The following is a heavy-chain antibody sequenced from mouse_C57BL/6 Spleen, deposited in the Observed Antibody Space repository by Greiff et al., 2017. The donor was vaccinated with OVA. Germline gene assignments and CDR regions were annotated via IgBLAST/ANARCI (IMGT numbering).Heavy chain of an antibody. D-gene: IGHD2-4*01. CDR2: ISSGGSYT. J-gene: IGHJ2*01. Sequence: EVKLMESGGDLVKPGGSLKLSCAASGFTFSSYGMSWVRQTPDKRLEWVATISSGGSYTYYPDSVKGRFTISRDNAKNTLYLQMSSLKSEDTAMYYCARHDYDEGFDYWGQGTTLTVSS. CDR1: GFTFSSYG. V-gene: IGHV5-6*01. CDR3: ARHDYDEGFDY.